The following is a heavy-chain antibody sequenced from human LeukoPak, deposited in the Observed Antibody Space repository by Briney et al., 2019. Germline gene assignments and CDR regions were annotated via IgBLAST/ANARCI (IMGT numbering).Heavy chain of an antibody. D-gene: IGHD1-26*01. J-gene: IGHJ1*01. CDR3: ARGYRTVGAIEYFQH. Sequence: VSVKVSCKASGYTFTGYYMHWVRQAPGQGLEWMGRINPNSGGTNYAQKFQGRVTMTRDTSISTAYMELSRLRSDDTAVYYCARGYRTVGAIEYFQHWGQGTLVTVSS. CDR1: GYTFTGYY. V-gene: IGHV1-2*06. CDR2: INPNSGGT.